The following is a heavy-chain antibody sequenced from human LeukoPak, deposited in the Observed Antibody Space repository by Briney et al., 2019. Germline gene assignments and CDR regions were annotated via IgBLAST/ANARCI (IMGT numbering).Heavy chain of an antibody. V-gene: IGHV3-11*01. D-gene: IGHD5-18*01. CDR3: AREGYSSSFDY. Sequence: GGSLGLSCAASGFTFNDYQMNWIRQAPGKGPEWVSYISNSGTTIFYADSVRGRFTVSRDNARNSLLLQMDYLSAEDTAVYYCAREGYSSSFDYWGQGALVTVSS. CDR1: GFTFNDYQ. CDR2: ISNSGTTI. J-gene: IGHJ4*01.